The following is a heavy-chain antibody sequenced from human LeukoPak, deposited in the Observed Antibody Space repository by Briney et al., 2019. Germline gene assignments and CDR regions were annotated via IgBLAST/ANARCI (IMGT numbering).Heavy chain of an antibody. V-gene: IGHV3-9*01. D-gene: IGHD5-18*01. CDR1: GFTFDDYA. J-gene: IGHJ6*02. CDR3: ARVYSYGYYYYGMDV. Sequence: GGSLRLSCAASGFTFDDYAMHWVRQAPGKGLEWVSGISWNSGSIGYADSVKGRFTISRDNAKNSLYLQMNSLRAEDTAVYYCARVYSYGYYYYGMDVWGQGTTVTVSS. CDR2: ISWNSGSI.